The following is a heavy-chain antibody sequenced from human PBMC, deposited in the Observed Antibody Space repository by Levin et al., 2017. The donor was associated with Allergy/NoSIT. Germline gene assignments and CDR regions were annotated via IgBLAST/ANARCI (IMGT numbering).Heavy chain of an antibody. CDR2: ISYDGNKK. J-gene: IGHJ6*02. V-gene: IGHV3-30*03. Sequence: LSLTCAASGFTFSSYGMHWVRQAPGKGLEWVAFISYDGNKKYYRDSVKGRLTISRDNSKNTLFLQMNSLRVEDPAIYYLAIDRIVLQFVEWGETGEREVWGQGTTVTVSS. D-gene: IGHD3-3*01. CDR1: GFTFSSYG. CDR3: AIDRIVLQFVEWGETGEREV.